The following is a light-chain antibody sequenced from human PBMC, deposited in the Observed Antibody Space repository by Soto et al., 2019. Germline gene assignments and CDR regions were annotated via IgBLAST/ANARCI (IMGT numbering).Light chain of an antibody. J-gene: IGLJ2*01. CDR3: QPWDTAARVV. CDR2: LSSDGSH. V-gene: IGLV4-69*01. Sequence: QLVLTQSPSASASLGASVKLTCTLSSGHSSYAIAWHQQQPEKGPRYLMKLSSDGSHSKGDGIPDRFSGSSSGAERYLTLSSLQSEPEADYHCQPWDTAARVVFGGGTKLTVL. CDR1: SGHSSYA.